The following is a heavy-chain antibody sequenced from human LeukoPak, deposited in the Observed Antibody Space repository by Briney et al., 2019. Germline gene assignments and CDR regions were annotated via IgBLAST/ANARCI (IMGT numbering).Heavy chain of an antibody. CDR1: GFIFSTYG. CDR2: IRSDGSDK. CDR3: GKHDSSSDY. J-gene: IGHJ4*02. V-gene: IGHV3-30*02. D-gene: IGHD3-22*01. Sequence: GGSLRLSCAASGFIFSTYGMHWFRQAPGKGLEWVAFIRSDGSDKSYAGSVMGRFTISRDNSKNTLYLQMNTLRAEDTAVYYRGKHDSSSDYWGQGTLVTVSS.